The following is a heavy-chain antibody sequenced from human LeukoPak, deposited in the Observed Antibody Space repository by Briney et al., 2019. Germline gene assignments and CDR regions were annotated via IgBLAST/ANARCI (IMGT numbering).Heavy chain of an antibody. J-gene: IGHJ4*02. D-gene: IGHD5-12*01. CDR1: GGSISSGGYY. Sequence: SETLSLTCTVSGGSISSGGYYWSWIRQHPGKGLEWIGYIYYSGSTYYNPSLKSRVTISVDTSKNQFSLKLSSVTAADTAVYYCARVDILSGPFGHDYWGRGTLVTVSS. CDR2: IYYSGST. CDR3: ARVDILSGPFGHDY. V-gene: IGHV4-31*03.